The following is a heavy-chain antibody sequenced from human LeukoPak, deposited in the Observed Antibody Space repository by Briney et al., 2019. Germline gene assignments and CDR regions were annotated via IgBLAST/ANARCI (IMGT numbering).Heavy chain of an antibody. J-gene: IGHJ4*02. CDR3: ASGRHDFVH. V-gene: IGHV3-48*03. Sequence: PGGSLRLSCAASGFSFSDSEMNWVRQAPGKGLEWVSHISGSSATIYYADSVKGRFTISRDNAETSLFLQMNSVTVEDTGVYYCASGRHDFVHWGQGTLVTVAS. D-gene: IGHD3-16*01. CDR1: GFSFSDSE. CDR2: ISGSSATI.